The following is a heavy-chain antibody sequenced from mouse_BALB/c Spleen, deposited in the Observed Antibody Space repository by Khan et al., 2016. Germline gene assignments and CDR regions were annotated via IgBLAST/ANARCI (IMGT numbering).Heavy chain of an antibody. J-gene: IGHJ3*01. V-gene: IGHV5-6-5*01. Sequence: EVELVESGGGLVKPGGSLKLSCAASGFTFSSYAMSWVRQTPEKRLEWVASISSGGSTYYPDSVKGRFTISRDNARNITYLQMSSLRSEDTAMYYCARHDGYYSFAYWGQGTLVTVSA. CDR2: ISSGGST. D-gene: IGHD2-3*01. CDR3: ARHDGYYSFAY. CDR1: GFTFSSYA.